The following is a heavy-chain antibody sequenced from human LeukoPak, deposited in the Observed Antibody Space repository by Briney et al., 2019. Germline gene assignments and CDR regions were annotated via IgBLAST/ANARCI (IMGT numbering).Heavy chain of an antibody. J-gene: IGHJ4*02. D-gene: IGHD3-22*01. CDR2: IIPIFGTA. CDR1: GGTFSSYA. V-gene: IGHV1-69*13. CDR3: ASYYYDSSGYYYRPAYYFDY. Sequence: ASVKVSCKASGGTFSSYAIRWVRQAPGQGLEWMGGIIPIFGTANYAQKFQGRVTITADESTSTAYMELSSLRSEDTAVYYCASYYYDSSGYYYRPAYYFDYWGQGTLVTVSS.